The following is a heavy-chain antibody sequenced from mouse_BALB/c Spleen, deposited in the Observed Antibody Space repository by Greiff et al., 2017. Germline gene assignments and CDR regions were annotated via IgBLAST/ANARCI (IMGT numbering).Heavy chain of an antibody. CDR2: ISDGGSYT. D-gene: IGHD2-4*01. J-gene: IGHJ3*01. CDR1: GFTFSDYY. V-gene: IGHV5-4*02. Sequence: EVKLVESGGGLVKPGGSLKLSCAASGFTFSDYYMYWVRQTPEKRLEWVATISDGGSYTYYPDSVKGRFTISRDNAKNNLYLQMSSLKSEDTAMYYCARDLSTMITTGFAYWGQGTLVTVSA. CDR3: ARDLSTMITTGFAY.